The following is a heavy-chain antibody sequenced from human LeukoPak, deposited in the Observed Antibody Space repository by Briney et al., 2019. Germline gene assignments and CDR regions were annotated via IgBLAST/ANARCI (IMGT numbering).Heavy chain of an antibody. CDR2: IKTDGSQI. D-gene: IGHD6-13*01. Sequence: GGSLRLSCVATGFTFSSYWMTWVRQAPGKGLEWVANIKTDGSQIYYVDSVKGRFTISRDNAKNSLYLQMNSLRAEDTAVYYCARGGSSWYRHPYYFDYWGQGTLVTVSS. V-gene: IGHV3-7*01. J-gene: IGHJ4*02. CDR3: ARGGSSWYRHPYYFDY. CDR1: GFTFSSYW.